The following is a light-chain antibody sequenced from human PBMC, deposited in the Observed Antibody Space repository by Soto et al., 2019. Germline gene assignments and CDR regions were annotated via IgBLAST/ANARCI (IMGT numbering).Light chain of an antibody. CDR2: AAS. J-gene: IGKJ1*01. Sequence: DIQMTQSPSSVSASVGDRVTITCRASQGISSWLAWYQQKPGKAPKLLIFAASNLQSGVPARFSGSGSGTDFTLTISSLQPEDFATYYCRHYNSYSEAFGQGTKVDIK. CDR1: QGISSW. V-gene: IGKV1D-16*01. CDR3: RHYNSYSEA.